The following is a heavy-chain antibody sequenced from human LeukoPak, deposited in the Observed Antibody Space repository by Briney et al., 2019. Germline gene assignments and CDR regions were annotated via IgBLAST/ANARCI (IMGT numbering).Heavy chain of an antibody. J-gene: IGHJ3*02. CDR1: GGPISSGDYY. CDR2: IYYSGST. Sequence: SETLSLTCTVSGGPISSGDYYWSWIRQHPGKGLEWIGYIYYSGSTYYNPSLKSRVTISVDTSKNQFSLKLSSVTAADTAVYYCARDHPNYYDSSGYYYSSSGAFDIWGQGTMVTVSS. CDR3: ARDHPNYYDSSGYYYSSSGAFDI. V-gene: IGHV4-31*03. D-gene: IGHD3-22*01.